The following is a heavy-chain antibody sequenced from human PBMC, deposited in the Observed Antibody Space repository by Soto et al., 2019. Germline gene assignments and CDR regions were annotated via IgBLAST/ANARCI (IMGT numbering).Heavy chain of an antibody. V-gene: IGHV3-30-3*01. D-gene: IGHD3-10*01. CDR1: GFTFSSYP. Sequence: GGSLRLSCAASGFTFSSYPIHWVRQAPGKGLEWVGSISYDGTSEDFADSLRGRFTLSRDNSKNMLWLQMNSLRSEDTAVYYCLRDYSGWFDFWGQGTLVTVSS. CDR3: LRDYSGWFDF. CDR2: ISYDGTSE. J-gene: IGHJ5*01.